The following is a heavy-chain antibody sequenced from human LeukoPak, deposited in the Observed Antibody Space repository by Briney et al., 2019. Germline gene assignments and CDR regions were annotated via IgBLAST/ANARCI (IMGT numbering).Heavy chain of an antibody. D-gene: IGHD3-22*01. CDR3: ARANRAYYYDSSGYFPPEDHFDY. CDR2: ISAYNGNT. J-gene: IGHJ4*02. Sequence: RASVKVSCKASGYTFTSYGISWVRQAPGQGLEWMGWISAYNGNTNYAQKLQGRVTMTTDTSTSTAYMELRSLRSDDTAVYYCARANRAYYYDSSGYFPPEDHFDYWGQGTLVTVSS. V-gene: IGHV1-18*01. CDR1: GYTFTSYG.